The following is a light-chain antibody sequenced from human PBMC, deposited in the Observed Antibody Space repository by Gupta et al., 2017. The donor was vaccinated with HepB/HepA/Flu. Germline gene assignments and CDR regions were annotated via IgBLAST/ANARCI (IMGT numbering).Light chain of an antibody. V-gene: IGKV2-28*01. CDR2: LGS. J-gene: IGKJ4*01. CDR1: QSLLHSNGYNY. CDR3: MQALQTPLA. Sequence: VITKSPLSLPVTPGEPASISCRSSQSLLHSNGYNYLDWYLQKPGQSPQLLIYLGSNRASGVPDRFSGSGSGTDFTLKISRVEAEDVGVYYCMQALQTPLAFGGGTKVEIK.